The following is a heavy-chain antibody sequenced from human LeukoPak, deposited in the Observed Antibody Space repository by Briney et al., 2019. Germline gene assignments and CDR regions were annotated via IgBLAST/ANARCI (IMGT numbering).Heavy chain of an antibody. V-gene: IGHV2-70*11. CDR2: IDWDDDK. D-gene: IGHD6-13*01. J-gene: IGHJ4*02. Sequence: SGPALVKPTQPLTLTFTFSGFSLSTSGMGGSWIRQPPVKALEWLARIDWDDDKQYSTSLKTTLTISKDTSKHQVVLTMTNMDPVDTATYYCARLPFTSSWTTLDYWGQGILVTVSS. CDR1: GFSLSTSGMG. CDR3: ARLPFTSSWTTLDY.